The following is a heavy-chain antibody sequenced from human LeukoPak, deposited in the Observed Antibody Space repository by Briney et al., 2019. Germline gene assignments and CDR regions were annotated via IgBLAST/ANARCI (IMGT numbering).Heavy chain of an antibody. J-gene: IGHJ1*01. V-gene: IGHV3-11*03. D-gene: IGHD6-13*01. CDR3: ADSSSWAYYKH. Sequence: LSLTCTVSGGSVTSGGYYWSWIRPAPGKELEWVSYISSSSSYTNYAESVKGRFTSSRDNAKNSLYLQMNSLRAEDTAVYYCADSSSWAYYKHWGQGTLVSVSS. CDR1: GGSVTSGGYY. CDR2: ISSSSSYT.